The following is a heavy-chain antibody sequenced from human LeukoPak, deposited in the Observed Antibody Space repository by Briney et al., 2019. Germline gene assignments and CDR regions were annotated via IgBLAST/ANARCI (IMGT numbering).Heavy chain of an antibody. D-gene: IGHD7-27*01. J-gene: IGHJ3*02. CDR2: INPNSGGA. Sequence: GASVKVSCKASGYSFIGYYIHWVRQAPGQGLEWMGWINPNSGGANYAQKFQGRVTMTRDTSISTVYMELTRLRSDDTAMYYCAKSTNWGSISDGFDIWGQGTMVTVGS. V-gene: IGHV1-2*02. CDR3: AKSTNWGSISDGFDI. CDR1: GYSFIGYY.